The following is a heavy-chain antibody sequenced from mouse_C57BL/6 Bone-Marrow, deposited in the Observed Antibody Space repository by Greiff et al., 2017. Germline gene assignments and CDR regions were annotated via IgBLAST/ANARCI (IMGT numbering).Heavy chain of an antibody. CDR2: ISNGGGST. CDR1: GFTFSDYY. V-gene: IGHV5-12*01. J-gene: IGHJ4*01. Sequence: EVQVVESGGGLVQPGGSLKLSCAASGFTFSDYYMYWVRQTPEKRLEWVAYISNGGGSTYYPDTVKGRFTSSRDNAKNTLYLQMSRLKSEDTAMYYCARHDFYAMDYWGQGASVTVSS. CDR3: ARHDFYAMDY.